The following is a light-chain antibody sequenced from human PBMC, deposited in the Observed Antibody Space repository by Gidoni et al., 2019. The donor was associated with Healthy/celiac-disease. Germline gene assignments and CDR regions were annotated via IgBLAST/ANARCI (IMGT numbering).Light chain of an antibody. V-gene: IGKV4-1*01. Sequence: DIVMTHSPDSLAVSLGERATINCKSSQSVLYSSNNKNYLAWYQQKPGQPPKLVIYWASTRESGVPDRFSGSGSGTDFTLTISSLQAEDVAVYYCQQYYSTPLTFGGGTKVEIK. J-gene: IGKJ4*01. CDR1: QSVLYSSNNKNY. CDR3: QQYYSTPLT. CDR2: WAS.